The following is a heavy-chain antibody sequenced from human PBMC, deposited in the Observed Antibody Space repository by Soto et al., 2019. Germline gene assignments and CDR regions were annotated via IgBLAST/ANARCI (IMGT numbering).Heavy chain of an antibody. D-gene: IGHD4-17*01. CDR2: INHSGST. Sequence: SETLSLTCAVSGGSLRSATYYWSWIRQHPGKGLEWIGEINHSGSTNYNPSLKSRVTISVDTSKNQFSLKLSSVTAADTAVYYCARGRVDYGNYYYYYGMDVWGQGTTVTVSS. CDR1: GGSLRSATYY. J-gene: IGHJ6*02. CDR3: ARGRVDYGNYYYYYGMDV. V-gene: IGHV4-34*01.